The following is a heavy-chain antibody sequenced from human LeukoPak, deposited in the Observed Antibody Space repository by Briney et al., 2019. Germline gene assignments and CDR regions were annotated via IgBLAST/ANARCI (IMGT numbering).Heavy chain of an antibody. CDR3: ARGSGSYHTAYMN. CDR1: GYSFTSYW. J-gene: IGHJ4*02. Sequence: GESLKISCKGSGYSFTSYWIGWVRQMPGKGLEWMGIIYPGDSDTRYSPSFQGQVSISADKSLSTAYLQWSSLKASDTAMYYCARGSGSYHTAYMNWGQGSPVTVSS. CDR2: IYPGDSDT. D-gene: IGHD1-26*01. V-gene: IGHV5-51*01.